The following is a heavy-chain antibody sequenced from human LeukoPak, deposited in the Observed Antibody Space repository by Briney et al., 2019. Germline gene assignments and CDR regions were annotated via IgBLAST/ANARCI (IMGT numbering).Heavy chain of an antibody. V-gene: IGHV1-46*01. CDR2: INPSGGST. CDR1: GYTFTSYY. Sequence: ASVKVSCKASGYTFTSYYMHWVRQAPGQGLEWMGIINPSGGSTSYAQKFQGRATMTRDMSTSTVYMELSSLRSEDTAVYYCARGPRRMVRYIPKERSYWFDPWGQGTLVTVSS. D-gene: IGHD3-10*01. J-gene: IGHJ5*02. CDR3: ARGPRRMVRYIPKERSYWFDP.